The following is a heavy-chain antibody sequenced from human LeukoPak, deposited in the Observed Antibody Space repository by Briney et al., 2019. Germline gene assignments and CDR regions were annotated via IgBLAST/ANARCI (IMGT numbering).Heavy chain of an antibody. CDR2: ISGSGGST. CDR1: GFTFSSYA. Sequence: PGGSLRLSCAASGFTFSSYAMSWVRQAPGKGLEWVSAISGSGGSTYYADSVKGRFSISRDNSKNTLFLQMNSLRAEDTAVYYCAKALFTYYYYGMDVWGQGTTVTVSS. V-gene: IGHV3-23*01. J-gene: IGHJ6*02. CDR3: AKALFTYYYYGMDV.